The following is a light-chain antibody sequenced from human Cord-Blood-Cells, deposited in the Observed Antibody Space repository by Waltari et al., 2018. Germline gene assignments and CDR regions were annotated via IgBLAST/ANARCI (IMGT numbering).Light chain of an antibody. Sequence: QSVLTQPPSASGTPGQRVTSSCSGSSPNIGSNYVYCYQQPPGTAPKLLIYRNNQRPSGVPDRFSGSKSGTSASLAISGLRSEDEADYYCAAWDDSLSGRVFGGGTKLTVL. V-gene: IGLV1-47*01. CDR1: SPNIGSNY. CDR2: RNN. CDR3: AAWDDSLSGRV. J-gene: IGLJ3*02.